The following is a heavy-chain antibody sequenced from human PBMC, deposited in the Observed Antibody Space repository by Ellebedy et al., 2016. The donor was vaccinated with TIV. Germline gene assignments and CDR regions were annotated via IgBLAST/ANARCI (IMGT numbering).Heavy chain of an antibody. D-gene: IGHD2-15*01. CDR1: GGSFSGYY. J-gene: IGHJ4*02. Sequence: SETLSLTCAVYGGSFSGYYWSWIRQSPGKGLEWIGEINQSGRTNYNPSLDKGRVTISVDTSKNQFSLRLTSVTAADTAIFYCARGLVSGRALDYWGQGTLVTVSS. CDR3: ARGLVSGRALDY. CDR2: INQSGRT. V-gene: IGHV4-34*01.